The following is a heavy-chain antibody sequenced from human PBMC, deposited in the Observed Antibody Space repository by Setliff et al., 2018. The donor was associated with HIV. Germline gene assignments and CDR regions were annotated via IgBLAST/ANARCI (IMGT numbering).Heavy chain of an antibody. V-gene: IGHV1-18*04. CDR2: TSSFSGAT. J-gene: IGHJ4*02. CDR1: GYTFTSYY. CDR3: AREVDGLELDH. Sequence: GASVKVSCKASGYTFTSYYMHWVRQAPGQGLEWVGWTSSFSGATKYSQNLQGRVTMTTDTSTNTAYMELRSLKSDDTAVYYCAREVDGLELDHWGQGTLVTVSS.